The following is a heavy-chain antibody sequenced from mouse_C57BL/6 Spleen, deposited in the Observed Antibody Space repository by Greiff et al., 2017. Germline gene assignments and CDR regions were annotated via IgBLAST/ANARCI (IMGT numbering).Heavy chain of an antibody. Sequence: VQLQQSGAELARPGASVKLSCKASGYTFTSYGISWVKQRTGQGLEWIGEIYPRSGNTYYNEKFKGKATLTADKSSSTAYMELRSLTSEDSAVYVCARSDYDYDAWFAYWGQGTLVTVSA. CDR1: GYTFTSYG. V-gene: IGHV1-81*01. J-gene: IGHJ3*01. CDR2: IYPRSGNT. D-gene: IGHD2-4*01. CDR3: ARSDYDYDAWFAY.